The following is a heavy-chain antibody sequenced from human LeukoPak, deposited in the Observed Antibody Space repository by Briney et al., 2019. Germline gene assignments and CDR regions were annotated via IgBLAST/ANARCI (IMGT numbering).Heavy chain of an antibody. CDR1: GFTFSTYW. CDR3: AKDWGAYFGGDCYGFDY. D-gene: IGHD2-21*02. V-gene: IGHV3-23*01. CDR2: ISGSGGST. J-gene: IGHJ4*02. Sequence: GGSLRLSCSASGFTFSTYWMSWVRQAPGKGLEWVSAISGSGGSTYYADSVKGRFTISRDKSKNTLYLQMNSLRAEDTAVYYCAKDWGAYFGGDCYGFDYWGQGTLVTVSS.